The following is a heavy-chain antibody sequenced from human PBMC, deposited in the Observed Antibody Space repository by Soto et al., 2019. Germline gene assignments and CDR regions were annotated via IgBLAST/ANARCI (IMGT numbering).Heavy chain of an antibody. CDR3: AGDSSGYYYVGRVFDY. CDR1: GGSITSGGYY. J-gene: IGHJ4*02. CDR2: IYYSGST. D-gene: IGHD3-22*01. Sequence: QVQLQESGPGLVKPSQTLSLTCTVSGGSITSGGYYWSWIRQHPGKGLEWIGYIYYSGSTYYNPSLKSRVTISVDTSKNQFSLKLSSVTAADTAVYYCAGDSSGYYYVGRVFDYWGQGTLVTVSS. V-gene: IGHV4-31*03.